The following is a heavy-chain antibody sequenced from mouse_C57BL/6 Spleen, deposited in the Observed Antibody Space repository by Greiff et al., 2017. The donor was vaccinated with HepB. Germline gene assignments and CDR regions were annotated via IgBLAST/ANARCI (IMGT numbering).Heavy chain of an antibody. D-gene: IGHD1-1*01. Sequence: QVQLKQPGAELVKPGASVKLSCKASGYTFTSYWMHWVKQRPGQGLEWIGMIHPNSGSTNYNEKFKSKATLTVDKSSSTAYMQLSSLTSEDSAVYYCAKSPYGSSSWFAYWGQGTLVTVSA. CDR3: AKSPYGSSSWFAY. CDR1: GYTFTSYW. V-gene: IGHV1-64*01. CDR2: IHPNSGST. J-gene: IGHJ3*01.